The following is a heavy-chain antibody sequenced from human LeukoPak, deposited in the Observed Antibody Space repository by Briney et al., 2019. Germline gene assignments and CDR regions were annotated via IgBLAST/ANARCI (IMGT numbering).Heavy chain of an antibody. J-gene: IGHJ4*02. CDR3: ARRIVVVTPSQGFDY. CDR2: INPNSGGT. CDR1: GYTFTGYY. Sequence: WASVKVSCKASGYTFTGYYMHWVRQAPGQGLEWMGWINPNSGGTNYAQKFQGRVTITRDTSASTAYMELSSLRSEDTAVYYCARRIVVVTPSQGFDYWGQGTPVTVSS. V-gene: IGHV1-2*02. D-gene: IGHD2-21*02.